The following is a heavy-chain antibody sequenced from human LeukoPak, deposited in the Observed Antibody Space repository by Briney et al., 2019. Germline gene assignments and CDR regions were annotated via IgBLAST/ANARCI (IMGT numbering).Heavy chain of an antibody. CDR3: ARDHSYASGSYSWFDP. Sequence: SSETLSLTCNVSGGSISSYYWSWTRQPPGKGLGWIAYIYYSGSTNYNPSLKSRVTLSVDTSKSQFSLKLSSVTAADTAVYYCARDHSYASGSYSWFDPWGQGTLVTVSS. J-gene: IGHJ5*02. CDR2: IYYSGST. V-gene: IGHV4-59*01. CDR1: GGSISSYY. D-gene: IGHD3-10*01.